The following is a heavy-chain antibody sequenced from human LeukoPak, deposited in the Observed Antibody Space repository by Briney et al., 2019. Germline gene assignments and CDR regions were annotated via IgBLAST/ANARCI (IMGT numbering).Heavy chain of an antibody. J-gene: IGHJ4*02. CDR1: GFSFSSNW. D-gene: IGHD6-13*01. CDR2: IKEDGSGK. Sequence: PGGTLRLSCAASGFSFSSNWMSWVRQAPGKGLEWVANIKEDGSGKYYVDSVKGRFTISRDNARNSVYLHMNSLRAEDTAVYYCARRIIAPGKYFDFWGQGTLVTVSS. CDR3: ARRIIAPGKYFDF. V-gene: IGHV3-7*01.